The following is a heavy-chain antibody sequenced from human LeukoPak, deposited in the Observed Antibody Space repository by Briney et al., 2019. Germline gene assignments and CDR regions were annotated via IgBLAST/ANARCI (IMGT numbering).Heavy chain of an antibody. CDR3: AREVASEVIAVAGTRAFDI. D-gene: IGHD6-19*01. J-gene: IGHJ3*02. CDR1: GGTFSSYA. V-gene: IGHV1-69*13. Sequence: GASVKVSCKASGGTFSSYAISWVRQAPGQGLEWMGGIIPIFGTANYAQKFQGRVTITADESTSTAYMELSSLRSEDTAVYYCAREVASEVIAVAGTRAFDIWGQGTMVTVSS. CDR2: IIPIFGTA.